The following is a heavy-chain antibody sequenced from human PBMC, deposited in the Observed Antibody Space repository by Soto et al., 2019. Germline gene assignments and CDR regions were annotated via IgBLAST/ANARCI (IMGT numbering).Heavy chain of an antibody. J-gene: IGHJ4*02. CDR2: IYWNDDT. V-gene: IGHV2-5*01. CDR3: VRLTYNYAHDN. CDR1: GFSLTTSGVG. D-gene: IGHD1-1*01. Sequence: QITLKETGPSLVKPTQPLTLTCTFSGFSLTTSGVGVRWIRQPPGKALECLAFIYWNDDTHYTPSLNSRLTITKDPSNNQVVRTTANMHPLDTATYYCVRLTYNYAHDNSGQGTLVTVAA.